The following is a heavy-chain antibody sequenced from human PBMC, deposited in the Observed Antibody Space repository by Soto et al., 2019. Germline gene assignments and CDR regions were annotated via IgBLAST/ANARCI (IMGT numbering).Heavy chain of an antibody. Sequence: PVGSLRLSCAASGFSCSSYDMSWVRQAPGKGLEWVSTILVAGSTHYPDSVRGRFAISRDTSKNTVFLQMNSLTAGDTAVYYCAKATATGGGAFDICGQGTMVTVSS. CDR1: GFSCSSYD. J-gene: IGHJ3*02. CDR3: AKATATGGGAFDI. D-gene: IGHD2-8*02. CDR2: ILVAGST. V-gene: IGHV3-23*01.